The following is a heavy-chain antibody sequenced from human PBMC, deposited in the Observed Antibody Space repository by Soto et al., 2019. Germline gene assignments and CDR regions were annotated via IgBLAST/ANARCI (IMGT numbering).Heavy chain of an antibody. J-gene: IGHJ6*02. Sequence: PGGSLRLSCAASGFTFSNYAIHWVRQAPGKGLEWVAVISYDGSNKYYADSVRGRFTISRDNSKIALYLQMNSLRTEDTAVYYCARDQSYTLAQYFYYCGMDVWGQGTTVTVSS. CDR3: ARDQSYTLAQYFYYCGMDV. D-gene: IGHD1-26*01. CDR2: ISYDGSNK. V-gene: IGHV3-30-3*01. CDR1: GFTFSNYA.